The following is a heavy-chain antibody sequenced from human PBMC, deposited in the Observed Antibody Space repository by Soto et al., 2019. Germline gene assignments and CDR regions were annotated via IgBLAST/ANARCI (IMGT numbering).Heavy chain of an antibody. Sequence: QVQLVESGGGVVQPGRSLRLSCAASGFTFSSYGMHWVRQAPGKGLEWVAVISYDGSNKYYADSVKGRFTITRDNSKNTLYLQMNSLRAEDTAVYYCAKDVPSWYVEGGRDVWGQGTTVTVSS. CDR2: ISYDGSNK. J-gene: IGHJ6*02. D-gene: IGHD6-13*01. CDR3: AKDVPSWYVEGGRDV. V-gene: IGHV3-30*18. CDR1: GFTFSSYG.